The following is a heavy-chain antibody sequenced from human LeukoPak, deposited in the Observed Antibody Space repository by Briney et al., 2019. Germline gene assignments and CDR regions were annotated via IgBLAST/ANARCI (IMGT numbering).Heavy chain of an antibody. D-gene: IGHD3-9*01. CDR1: GFTFSSYS. J-gene: IGHJ4*02. V-gene: IGHV3-21*01. CDR3: ARDRPTLTGYYPFDY. Sequence: GGSLTLLCAASGFTFSSYSMNWLRQAPGKGLAWVSSITISGNYVYYADSMKGQFTISRDNAKNSLYLQMNSLRAEDTAVYYCARDRPTLTGYYPFDYWGQGTLVTVSS. CDR2: ITISGNYV.